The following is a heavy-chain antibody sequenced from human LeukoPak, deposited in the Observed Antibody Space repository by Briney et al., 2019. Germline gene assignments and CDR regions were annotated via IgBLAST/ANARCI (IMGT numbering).Heavy chain of an antibody. Sequence: SETLSLTCTVSGGYIGSYYWSWIRQPAGKGLEWIGRIFTSENTDYNPSLKSRVTMSVDMSTSQFSLRLTSVSAADTAVYYCAREGDYGDYSKSFYYMDVWGKGTTVTVSS. V-gene: IGHV4-4*07. CDR3: AREGDYGDYSKSFYYMDV. CDR1: GGYIGSYY. D-gene: IGHD4-17*01. J-gene: IGHJ6*03. CDR2: IFTSENT.